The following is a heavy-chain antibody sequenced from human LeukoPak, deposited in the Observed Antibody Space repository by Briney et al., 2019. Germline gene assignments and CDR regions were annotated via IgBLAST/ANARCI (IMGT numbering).Heavy chain of an antibody. J-gene: IGHJ5*02. CDR1: GGSISSHY. CDR2: IYYSGSS. V-gene: IGHV4-59*11. Sequence: SETLSLTCTVSGGSISSHYWSWIRQPPGKGLEWIGYIYYSGSSKYNPSLKSRVTISVDTSKNQFFLKLSSVTAADTAVYYCAKGVAAPRRIGNWFDPWGQGTLVTVSS. D-gene: IGHD2-15*01. CDR3: AKGVAAPRRIGNWFDP.